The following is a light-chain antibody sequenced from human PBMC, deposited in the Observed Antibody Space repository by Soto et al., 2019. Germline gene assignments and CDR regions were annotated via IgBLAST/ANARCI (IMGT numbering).Light chain of an antibody. CDR2: DAS. CDR3: QQRSNWPSIT. CDR1: QSVSSN. V-gene: IGKV3-11*01. Sequence: EIVLTQSPATLSLSPGDRATLSCMASQSVSSNLAWYQQKPGQAPRLLIYDASNRATGIPARFSGSGSGTDFAPTISSLEPEDFAVYYCQQRSNWPSITFGQGTRLEIK. J-gene: IGKJ5*01.